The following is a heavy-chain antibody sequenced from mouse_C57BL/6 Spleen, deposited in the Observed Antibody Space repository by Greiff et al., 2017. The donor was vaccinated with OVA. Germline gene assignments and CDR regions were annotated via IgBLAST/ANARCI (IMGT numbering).Heavy chain of an antibody. D-gene: IGHD2-12*01. CDR3: ARGAYYSNYFDY. CDR1: GFTFSDYG. V-gene: IGHV5-17*01. CDR2: ISSGSSTT. Sequence: EVKLVESGGGLVKPGGSLKLSCAASGFTFSDYGMHWVRQAPEKGLEWVAYISSGSSTTYSADTVKGRFTISRDNAKNTLFLQMTSLRSEDTAMYYCARGAYYSNYFDYWGQGTTLTVSS. J-gene: IGHJ2*01.